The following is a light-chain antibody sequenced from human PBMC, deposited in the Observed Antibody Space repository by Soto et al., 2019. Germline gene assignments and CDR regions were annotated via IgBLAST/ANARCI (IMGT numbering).Light chain of an antibody. Sequence: QSVLTQPASVSGSPGQSITISCTGTSSDVGGYNYVSWYRQHPGKAPKFMIYDVSNRPSGVSNRFSGSKSGNTASLTISGLQAEDEADYYCCSYTTSNTRQLVFGTGTKVTVL. J-gene: IGLJ1*01. CDR2: DVS. V-gene: IGLV2-14*01. CDR1: SSDVGGYNY. CDR3: CSYTTSNTRQLV.